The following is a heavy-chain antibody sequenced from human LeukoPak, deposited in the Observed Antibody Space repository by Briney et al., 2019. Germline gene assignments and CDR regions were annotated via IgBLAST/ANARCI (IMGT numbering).Heavy chain of an antibody. CDR1: GFTFSSYA. CDR3: ARSLEDSYYYYMDV. D-gene: IGHD5-24*01. J-gene: IGHJ6*03. Sequence: TGGSLRLSCAASGFTFSSYAMSWVRQAPGKGLEWVSYISSSGSTIYYADSVKGRFTISRDNAKNSLYLQMNSLRAEDTALYYCARSLEDSYYYYMDVWGKGTTVTVSS. V-gene: IGHV3-48*04. CDR2: ISSSGSTI.